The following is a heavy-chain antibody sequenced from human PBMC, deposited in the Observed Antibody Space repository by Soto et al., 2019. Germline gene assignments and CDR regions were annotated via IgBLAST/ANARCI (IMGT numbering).Heavy chain of an antibody. CDR3: ARTPYGDDSSGYYFYY. Sequence: GASVKVSCKASGYTFTRYSMHWVRHAPGQRLEWMGWINGGNGNTQYSQKFQGRVTITRDTSASTAYMELSSLTSEDTAVYYCARTPYGDDSSGYYFYYWGQGTLVTVSS. CDR1: GYTFTRYS. V-gene: IGHV1-3*01. CDR2: INGGNGNT. J-gene: IGHJ4*02. D-gene: IGHD3-22*01.